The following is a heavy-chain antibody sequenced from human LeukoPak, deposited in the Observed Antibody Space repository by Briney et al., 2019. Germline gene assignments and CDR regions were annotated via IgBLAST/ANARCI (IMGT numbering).Heavy chain of an antibody. D-gene: IGHD3-22*01. CDR3: ARDMAAYYYDSSDNFDY. J-gene: IGHJ4*02. V-gene: IGHV3-30*03. CDR1: GFTFSSYG. Sequence: GSLRLSCAASGFTFSSYGMHWVRQAPGKGLEWVAVISYDGSNKYYADSVKGRFTISRDNSKNTLYLQMNSLRAEDTAVYYCARDMAAYYYDSSDNFDYWGQGTLVTVSS. CDR2: ISYDGSNK.